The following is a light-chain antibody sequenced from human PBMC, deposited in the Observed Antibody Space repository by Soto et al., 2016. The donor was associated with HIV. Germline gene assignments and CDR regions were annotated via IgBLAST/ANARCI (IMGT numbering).Light chain of an antibody. J-gene: IGKJ2*01. CDR1: QGIKNE. CDR2: SAS. Sequence: IQMTQSPSSLSASVGGRVTITCRASQGIKNELAWYQQKPGKAPKLLIYSASSLGGEVPSRFSGSGSGTDFTLTIYSLQPEDSAFYFCLQDYSYPYTFGQGTKLEIK. CDR3: LQDYSYPYT. V-gene: IGKV1-6*01.